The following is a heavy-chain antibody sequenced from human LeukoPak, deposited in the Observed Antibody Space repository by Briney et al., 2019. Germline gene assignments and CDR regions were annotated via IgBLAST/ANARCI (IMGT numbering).Heavy chain of an antibody. V-gene: IGHV3-23*01. CDR3: AKDLYSSGWYRDYFDY. J-gene: IGHJ4*02. CDR1: GFTFSSYA. Sequence: GGSLRLSCAASGFTFSSYAMSWVRQAPGKGLEWVSAISGSGGSTYYADSVKGRFTISRDNSKNTLYPQMNSLRAEDTAVYYCAKDLYSSGWYRDYFDYWGQGTLVTVSS. D-gene: IGHD6-19*01. CDR2: ISGSGGST.